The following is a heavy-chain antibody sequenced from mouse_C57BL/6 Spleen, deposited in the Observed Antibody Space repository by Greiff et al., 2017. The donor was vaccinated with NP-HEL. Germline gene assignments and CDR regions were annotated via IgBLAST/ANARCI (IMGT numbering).Heavy chain of an antibody. V-gene: IGHV1-72*01. J-gene: IGHJ2*01. CDR3: ARYYSGSSYFDY. CDR2: IDPNSGDT. Sequence: QVQLQQPGAELVKPGASVKLSCKASGYTFTSYRMHWVKPRPGRGLEWIGRIDPNSGDTAYGAQFKSKATIPVDKPSSAAFMQLSSLTSEDSAVYYCARYYSGSSYFDYWGPGTTLTVSS. CDR1: GYTFTSYR. D-gene: IGHD1-1*01.